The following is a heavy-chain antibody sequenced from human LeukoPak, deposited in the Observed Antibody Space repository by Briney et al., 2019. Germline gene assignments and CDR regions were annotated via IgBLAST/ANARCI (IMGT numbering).Heavy chain of an antibody. CDR3: AKDTRFLPLYYFDY. J-gene: IGHJ4*02. D-gene: IGHD3-3*01. CDR2: ISWNSGSI. Sequence: GGSLRLSCAASGFTFDDYAMHWVRQAPGKGLEWVSGISWNSGSIGYADSVKGRVTISRDNAKNSLYLQMNSLRAEDTALYYCAKDTRFLPLYYFDYWGQGTLVTVSS. CDR1: GFTFDDYA. V-gene: IGHV3-9*01.